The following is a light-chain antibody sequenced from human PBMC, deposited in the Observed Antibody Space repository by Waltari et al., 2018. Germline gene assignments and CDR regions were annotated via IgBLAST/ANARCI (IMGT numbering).Light chain of an antibody. CDR3: YSYAGSANGV. CDR1: SSDVGGYNL. J-gene: IGLJ3*02. Sequence: QSALTQPASVSGSPGQSITISCTGTSSDVGGYNLVSWYQQHPAKAPKLVIYGVTNRPSGVSYRFSGSKSGNTASLTISGLQAEDEADYYCYSYAGSANGVFGGGTTLTVL. V-gene: IGLV2-23*02. CDR2: GVT.